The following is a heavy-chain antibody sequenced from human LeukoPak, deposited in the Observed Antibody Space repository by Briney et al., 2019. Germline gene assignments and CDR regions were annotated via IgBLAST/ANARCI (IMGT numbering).Heavy chain of an antibody. V-gene: IGHV1-18*01. CDR3: ARSYLSYSSSGYYDY. CDR2: ISAYNGNT. J-gene: IGHJ4*02. D-gene: IGHD3-22*01. Sequence: ASVKVSCKASGYTFTSYGINWVRQAPGQGLEWMGWISAYNGNTNYAQKLQDRVTMTTDTSTSIAYMDLRSLRSDDTAVYYCARSYLSYSSSGYYDYWGQGTLVTVSS. CDR1: GYTFTSYG.